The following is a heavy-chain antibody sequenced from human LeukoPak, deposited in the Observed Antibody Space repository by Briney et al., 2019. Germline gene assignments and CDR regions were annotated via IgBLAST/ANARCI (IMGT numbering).Heavy chain of an antibody. CDR1: GSTFSDYY. D-gene: IGHD2-2*01. CDR3: ARAADIVVVPAAMQWYFQH. CDR2: ISSSSTI. J-gene: IGHJ1*01. Sequence: GGSLRLSCAASGSTFSDYYMNWVRQAPGKGLEWVPSISSSSTIYYADSVKGRFTISRDNAKNSLYLQMNSLRAEDTAVYYCARAADIVVVPAAMQWYFQHWGQGTLVTVSS. V-gene: IGHV3-69-1*01.